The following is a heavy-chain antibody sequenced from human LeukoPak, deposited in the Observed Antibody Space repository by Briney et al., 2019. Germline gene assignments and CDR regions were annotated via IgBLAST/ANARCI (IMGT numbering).Heavy chain of an antibody. D-gene: IGHD5-12*01. CDR3: ARVNIVATITEDY. CDR2: IYQSQSGST. Sequence: SETLSLTCGVSGYSISKGYYWGWIRQPPGKGLEWIGSIYQSQSGSTYYNPSLKSRVTISVDTSKNQFSLKLSSVTAADTAVYYCARVNIVATITEDYWGQGTLVTVSS. CDR1: GYSISKGYY. J-gene: IGHJ4*02. V-gene: IGHV4-38-2*01.